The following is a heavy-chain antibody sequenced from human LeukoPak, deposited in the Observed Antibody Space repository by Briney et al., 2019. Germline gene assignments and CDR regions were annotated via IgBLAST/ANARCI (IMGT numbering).Heavy chain of an antibody. CDR1: GGSISSYY. J-gene: IGHJ3*02. CDR2: IYTSGST. V-gene: IGHV4-4*07. D-gene: IGHD3-22*01. Sequence: PSETLSLTCTVSGGSISSYYWSWIRQPAGKGREWIGRIYTSGSTNYNPSLKSRVTMSVDTSKNQFSLKLSSVTAADTAVYYCARTLYYYDSSGYPLEAFDIWGQGTMVTVSS. CDR3: ARTLYYYDSSGYPLEAFDI.